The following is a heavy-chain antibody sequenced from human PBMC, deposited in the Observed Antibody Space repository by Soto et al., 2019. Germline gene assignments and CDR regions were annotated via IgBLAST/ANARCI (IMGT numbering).Heavy chain of an antibody. CDR2: ISYDGNIR. Sequence: GGSLRLSCAASGFTFSHYGMHWVRQAPGKGLEWVALISYDGNIRYYADSVKGRFTISRDNSKNTLYLQMSRLRVEDTALYYCAKDGGQSAGYFDHWGQGTLVTVS. V-gene: IGHV3-30*18. D-gene: IGHD3-16*01. CDR1: GFTFSHYG. CDR3: AKDGGQSAGYFDH. J-gene: IGHJ4*02.